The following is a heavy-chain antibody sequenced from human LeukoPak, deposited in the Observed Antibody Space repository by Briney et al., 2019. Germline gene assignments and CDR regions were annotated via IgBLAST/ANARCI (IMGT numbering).Heavy chain of an antibody. CDR2: INQDGSEK. D-gene: IGHD3-16*01. CDR3: ASGGHLDY. J-gene: IGHJ4*02. CDR1: RITFSRSW. Sequence: GGSLRLSCAASRITFSRSWMSWVRQAPGKGLQWVANINQDGSEKHYVDSVKGRFTISRDNAENSLYLQMNSLRAEDTAVYYCASGGHLDYWGQGALVTVAS. V-gene: IGHV3-7*03.